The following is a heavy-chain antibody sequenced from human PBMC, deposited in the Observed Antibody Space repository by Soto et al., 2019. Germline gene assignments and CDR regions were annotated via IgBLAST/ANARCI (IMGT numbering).Heavy chain of an antibody. Sequence: GGSLRLSCAASGFSFINYAMTWVRQAPGKGLEWVSAISGSGGSTYYADSVKGRFTISRDNSKNTLYLQMNSLRVEDTAVYYCAKDDYYDSSGYYDYWGRGTLVTVSS. V-gene: IGHV3-23*01. CDR3: AKDDYYDSSGYYDY. CDR1: GFSFINYA. J-gene: IGHJ4*02. D-gene: IGHD3-22*01. CDR2: ISGSGGST.